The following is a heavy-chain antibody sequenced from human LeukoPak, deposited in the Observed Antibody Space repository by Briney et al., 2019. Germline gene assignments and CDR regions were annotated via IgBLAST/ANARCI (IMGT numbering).Heavy chain of an antibody. D-gene: IGHD6-19*01. Sequence: SVKVSCKASGYTFTGYYMHWVRQAPGQGLEWMGGIIPIFGTANYAQKFQGRVTITADESTSTAYMELSSLRSEDTAVYYCARDYSSGWYDWFDPWGQGTLVTVSS. CDR2: IIPIFGTA. CDR3: ARDYSSGWYDWFDP. J-gene: IGHJ5*02. CDR1: GYTFTGYY. V-gene: IGHV1-69*13.